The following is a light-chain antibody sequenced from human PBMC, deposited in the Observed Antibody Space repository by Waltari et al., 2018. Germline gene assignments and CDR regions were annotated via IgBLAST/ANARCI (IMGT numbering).Light chain of an antibody. V-gene: IGLV2-11*01. CDR1: SSDVGGYNY. J-gene: IGLJ2*01. CDR3: CSYVGSYTFV. CDR2: DVS. Sequence: QSALTQPRSVSGSPGQSVTLSCPGTSSDVGGYNYVSWHQQHPGKAPKLMIYDVSKRPSGVPDRFSGSKSGNTASLTISGLQAEDEADYYCCSYVGSYTFVFGGGTKLTVL.